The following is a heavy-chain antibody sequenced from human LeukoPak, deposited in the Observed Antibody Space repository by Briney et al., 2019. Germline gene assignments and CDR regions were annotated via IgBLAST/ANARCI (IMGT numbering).Heavy chain of an antibody. CDR1: GFIFSDYY. CDR2: INRGGTNT. Sequence: PGGSLRLSCAASGFIFSDYYMSWIRQAPGKGLEWISYINRGGTNTHYADSVRGRFSISRDNAKNSLFLQMNSLSAEDTAIHYCARDGAGLDPWGQGVLVTVSS. CDR3: ARDGAGLDP. J-gene: IGHJ5*02. V-gene: IGHV3-11*01.